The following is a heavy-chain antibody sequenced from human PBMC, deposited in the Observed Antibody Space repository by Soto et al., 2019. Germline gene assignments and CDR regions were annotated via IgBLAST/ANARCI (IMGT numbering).Heavy chain of an antibody. J-gene: IGHJ4*02. D-gene: IGHD2-15*01. CDR3: APRPGGVAAFEY. CDR1: GFSLSTSGVG. V-gene: IGHV2-5*02. CDR2: IYWDDDK. Sequence: QITLKESGPTLVKPTQTLTLTCTFSGFSLSTSGVGVGWIRQPPGKALEWLALIYWDDDKRYSPSLKSRLTITKETSKNPVVLTMTNMDPGETATYYCAPRPGGVAAFEYWGQGTLGTVSS.